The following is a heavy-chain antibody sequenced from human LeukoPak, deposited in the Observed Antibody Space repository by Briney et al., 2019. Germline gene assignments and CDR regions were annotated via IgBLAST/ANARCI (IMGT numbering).Heavy chain of an antibody. CDR3: ARDRWGFIAAAGTVENYYYYMDV. V-gene: IGHV4-4*02. CDR2: IYHSGST. CDR1: GGSISSSNW. J-gene: IGHJ6*03. D-gene: IGHD6-13*01. Sequence: SETLSLTCAVSGGSISSSNWWSWVRQPPGKGLEWIGEIYHSGSTNYNPSLKSRVTISVDKSKNQFSLKLSSVTAADTAVYYCARDRWGFIAAAGTVENYYYYMDVWGKGTTVTVSS.